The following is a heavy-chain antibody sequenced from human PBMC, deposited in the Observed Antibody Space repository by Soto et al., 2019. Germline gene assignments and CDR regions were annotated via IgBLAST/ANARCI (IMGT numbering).Heavy chain of an antibody. D-gene: IGHD3-22*01. J-gene: IGHJ4*02. CDR2: ISGSGDIT. CDR3: AKSPGMYYYDSSGYYHYDY. V-gene: IGHV3-23*01. Sequence: PGGSLRLSCVASGFIFSNYVMDWVRQAPGKGLEWVSVISGSGDITYYADSVKGRFTISRDNSKNTLYLQMNSLRAEDTAVYYCAKSPGMYYYDSSGYYHYDYWGQGTLVTVSS. CDR1: GFIFSNYV.